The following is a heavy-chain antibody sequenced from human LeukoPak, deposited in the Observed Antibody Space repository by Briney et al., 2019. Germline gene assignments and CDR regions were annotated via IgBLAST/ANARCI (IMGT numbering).Heavy chain of an antibody. CDR1: GFTFSNYG. V-gene: IGHV3-33*01. CDR2: IWYDGSNK. CDR3: TRVGSGWCFDC. Sequence: GGSLRLSCTASGFTFSNYGMHWVRQAPGRGLEWVVVIWYDGSNKYYADSVKGRFTISRNNSENTLYLQMNSLGVEDTAVYYCTRVGSGWCFDCWGQGTLVTVSS. D-gene: IGHD6-13*01. J-gene: IGHJ4*02.